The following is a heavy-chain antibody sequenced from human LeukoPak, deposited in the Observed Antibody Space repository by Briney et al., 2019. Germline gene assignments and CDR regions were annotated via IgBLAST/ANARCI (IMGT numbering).Heavy chain of an antibody. J-gene: IGHJ3*02. CDR2: ISGSGGST. V-gene: IGHV3-23*01. CDR3: AKSAPLTPLTKRQWLAGDAFDI. D-gene: IGHD6-19*01. Sequence: GGSLRLSCAASGFTFSSYAMSWVRQAPGKGLEWVSAISGSGGSTYYADSVKGRFTISRDNSKNTLYLQMNSLRAEDTAVYYCAKSAPLTPLTKRQWLAGDAFDIWGQGTMVTVSS. CDR1: GFTFSSYA.